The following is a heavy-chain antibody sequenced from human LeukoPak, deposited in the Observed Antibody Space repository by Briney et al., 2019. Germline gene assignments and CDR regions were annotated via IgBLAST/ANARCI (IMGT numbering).Heavy chain of an antibody. CDR3: AREGYGSGSYYNVGWRDWFDP. J-gene: IGHJ5*02. V-gene: IGHV3-33*01. CDR1: GFTFSSYG. CDR2: IWYDGSNK. Sequence: GRSLRLSCAASGFTFSSYGMHWVRQAPGKGLEWVAVIWYDGSNKYYADSVKGRFTISRDNSKNTLYLQMNSLRAEDTAVYYSAREGYGSGSYYNVGWRDWFDPWGQGTLVTVSS. D-gene: IGHD3-10*01.